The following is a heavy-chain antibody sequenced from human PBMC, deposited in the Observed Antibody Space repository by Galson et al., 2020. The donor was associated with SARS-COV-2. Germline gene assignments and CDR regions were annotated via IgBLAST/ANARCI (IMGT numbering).Heavy chain of an antibody. CDR3: AKDMPRKVVLLNY. D-gene: IGHD3-22*01. CDR2: ISVSGIST. Sequence: GGSLRLSCADSGFTFSSYAMSWVRQAPGKGLEWVSAISVSGISTYYADSVKGRFTISRDNSNNIVYLQMNSLTAEHTAVYYCAKDMPRKVVLLNYWGQGTLVTVTS. J-gene: IGHJ4*02. V-gene: IGHV3-23*01. CDR1: GFTFSSYA.